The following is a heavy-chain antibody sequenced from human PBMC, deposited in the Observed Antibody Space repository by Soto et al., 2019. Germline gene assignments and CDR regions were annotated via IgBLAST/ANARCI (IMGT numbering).Heavy chain of an antibody. CDR1: GGSISSYY. CDR3: ARARITMVREVIKYNMDV. J-gene: IGHJ6*02. D-gene: IGHD3-10*01. Sequence: SETLSLTCTVAGGSISSYYWSWIRRPPGKGLEWIGYIYNSGSTHSNPSLQSRVTISVDTSKNQFSLKLSSVTAADTGIYYCARARITMVREVIKYNMDVWGQGTTVTVSS. V-gene: IGHV4-59*01. CDR2: IYNSGST.